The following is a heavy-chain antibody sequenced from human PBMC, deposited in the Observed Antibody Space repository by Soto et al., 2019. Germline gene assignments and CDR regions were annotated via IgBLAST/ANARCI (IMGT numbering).Heavy chain of an antibody. D-gene: IGHD2-2*01. J-gene: IGHJ4*02. V-gene: IGHV3-23*01. CDR1: GFTFSSYA. CDR3: AKGVVVPAATSQYFDY. CDR2: ISGSGGST. Sequence: PGGSLRLSCAASGFTFSSYAMSWVRQAPGKGLEWVSAISGSGGSTYYADSVKGRFTISRDNSKNTLYLQMNSLRAEDTAVYYCAKGVVVPAATSQYFDYWGQGTLVTVSS.